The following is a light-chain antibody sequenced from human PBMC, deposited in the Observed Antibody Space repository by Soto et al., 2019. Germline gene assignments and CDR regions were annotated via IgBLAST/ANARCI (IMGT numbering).Light chain of an antibody. CDR1: SSDVGGYNY. CDR3: SSYTSSSTLV. J-gene: IGLJ3*02. Sequence: QSVLTQPASVSGSPGQSFTISCTGTSSDVGGYNYVSWYQQHPGKAPKLMIYEVSHRPSGVSNRFSGSKSGNTASLTISGLQAEDEADYYCSSYTSSSTLVFGGGTKLTVL. V-gene: IGLV2-14*01. CDR2: EVS.